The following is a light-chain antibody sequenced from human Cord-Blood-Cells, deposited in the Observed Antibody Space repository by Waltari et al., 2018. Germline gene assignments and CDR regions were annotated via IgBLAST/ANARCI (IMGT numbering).Light chain of an antibody. CDR2: KAS. CDR3: QQYNSYPWT. V-gene: IGKV1-5*03. J-gene: IGKJ1*01. CDR1: QSISSW. Sequence: DIQMTQSPSTLSASVGDRVTITCRASQSISSWFAWYQQKPGKAPKLLIYKASSLESGVPSRFSGSGSGTEFTLTISSLQPDDFATYYCQQYNSYPWTFGQGTKAEIK.